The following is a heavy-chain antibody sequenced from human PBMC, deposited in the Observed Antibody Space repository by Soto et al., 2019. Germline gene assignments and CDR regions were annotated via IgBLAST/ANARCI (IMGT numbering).Heavy chain of an antibody. CDR1: GGTFSSYA. J-gene: IGHJ5*02. V-gene: IGHV1-69*01. D-gene: IGHD5-12*01. CDR3: ARDYSGYEFNWFDP. CDR2: IIPIFGTA. Sequence: QVQLVQSGAEVKKPGSSVKVSCKASGGTFSSYAISWVRQAPGQGLEWMGGIIPIFGTANYAQKFQGRVTITADESTSTAYMELSSLRSEDTAVYYCARDYSGYEFNWFDPWCQGTLVTVSS.